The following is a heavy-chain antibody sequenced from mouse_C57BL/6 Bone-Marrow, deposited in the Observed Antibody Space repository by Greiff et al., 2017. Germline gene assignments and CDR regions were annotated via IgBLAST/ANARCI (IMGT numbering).Heavy chain of an antibody. CDR3: ARSYEYFDY. CDR1: GYTFTSYW. Sequence: QVQLQQPGAELVMPGASVKLSCKASGYTFTSYWMHWVKQRPGQGLEWIGEIDPSDSYTNYNQKFKGKSTLTVDKSSSTAYMQLSSLTSEDSAVYYCARSYEYFDYGGQGTTLTVSS. V-gene: IGHV1-69*01. CDR2: IDPSDSYT. J-gene: IGHJ2*01. D-gene: IGHD1-1*01.